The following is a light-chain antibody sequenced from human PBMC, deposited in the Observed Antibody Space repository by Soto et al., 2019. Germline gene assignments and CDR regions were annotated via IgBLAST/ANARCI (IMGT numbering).Light chain of an antibody. CDR3: QQYGSSPPWP. J-gene: IGKJ1*01. Sequence: EIVLTQSPGPLSLSPGEIATLSCRASQSVSSSYLAWYQQKPGQAPRLLIYGASSRATGIPDRFSGSGSGTDFTLTISRLEPEDFAVYYCQQYGSSPPWPFGQGTKVEIK. V-gene: IGKV3-20*01. CDR1: QSVSSSY. CDR2: GAS.